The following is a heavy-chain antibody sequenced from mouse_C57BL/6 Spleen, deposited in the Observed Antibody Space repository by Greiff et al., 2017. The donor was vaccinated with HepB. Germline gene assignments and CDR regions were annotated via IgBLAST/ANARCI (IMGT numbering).Heavy chain of an antibody. Sequence: QVQLQQPGAELVKPGASVKLSCKASGYTFTSYWMQWVKQRPGQGLEWIGEIDPSDSYTNYNQKFKGKATLTVDTSSSTAYMQLSSLTSEDSAVYYCALSWCAYGGQETLVTVSA. V-gene: IGHV1-50*01. J-gene: IGHJ3*01. CDR3: ALSWCAY. CDR1: GYTFTSYW. CDR2: IDPSDSYT.